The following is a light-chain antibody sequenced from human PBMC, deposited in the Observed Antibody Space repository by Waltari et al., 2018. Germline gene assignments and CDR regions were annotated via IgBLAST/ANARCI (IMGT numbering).Light chain of an antibody. V-gene: IGKV1-33*01. Sequence: DIQMTQSPSSLSASVGDRVTINCQASEDISNHLVWFQQKPGQAPKLLIFDASSLQPGVPSRFRGSGSGTHFTFTISSLQPEDFATFYCQQFHDLPFTFGPGTTVDIK. CDR1: EDISNH. J-gene: IGKJ3*01. CDR3: QQFHDLPFT. CDR2: DAS.